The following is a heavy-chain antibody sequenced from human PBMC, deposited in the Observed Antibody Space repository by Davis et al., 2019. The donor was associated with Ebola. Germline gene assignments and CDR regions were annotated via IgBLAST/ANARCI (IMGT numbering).Heavy chain of an antibody. V-gene: IGHV3-7*01. D-gene: IGHD6-13*01. CDR3: ARTGSWGPIAAAGWFDP. J-gene: IGHJ5*02. Sequence: GESLKISCAASGFTFSSYWMSWVRQAPGKGLEWVANIKQDGSEKYYVDSVKGRFTISRDNAKNSLYLQMNSLRAEDTAVYYCARTGSWGPIAAAGWFDPWGQGTLVTVSS. CDR1: GFTFSSYW. CDR2: IKQDGSEK.